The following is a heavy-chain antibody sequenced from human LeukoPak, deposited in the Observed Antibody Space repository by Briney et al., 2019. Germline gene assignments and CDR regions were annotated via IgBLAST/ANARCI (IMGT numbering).Heavy chain of an antibody. CDR1: GFTFSDYY. CDR3: AREMGDFWSGYLRYYYYGMDV. CDR2: ISYDGSNK. D-gene: IGHD3-3*01. Sequence: GGSLRLSCAASGFTFSDYYMSWVRQAPGKGLEWVAVISYDGSNKYYADSVKGRFTISRDNSKNTLYLQMNSLRAEDTAVYYCAREMGDFWSGYLRYYYYGMDVWGQGTTVTVSS. V-gene: IGHV3-30-3*01. J-gene: IGHJ6*02.